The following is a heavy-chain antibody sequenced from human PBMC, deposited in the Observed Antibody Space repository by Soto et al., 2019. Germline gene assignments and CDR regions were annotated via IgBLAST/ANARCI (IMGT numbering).Heavy chain of an antibody. CDR2: INPSGGST. J-gene: IGHJ4*02. D-gene: IGHD3-22*01. Sequence: GASVKVSCKASGYTFTSYYMHWVRQAPGQGLEWMGIINPSGGSTSYAQKFQGRVTMTRDTSTSTVYMELSSLRSEDTAVYYCARENYDSSGSLHYFDYWGQGTLVTVSS. CDR1: GYTFTSYY. V-gene: IGHV1-46*01. CDR3: ARENYDSSGSLHYFDY.